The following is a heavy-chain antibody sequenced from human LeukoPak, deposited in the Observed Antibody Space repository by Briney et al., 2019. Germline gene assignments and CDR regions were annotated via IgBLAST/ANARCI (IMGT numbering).Heavy chain of an antibody. J-gene: IGHJ2*01. CDR2: ISAYNGNT. CDR1: GYIFSSYG. V-gene: IGHV1-18*01. Sequence: ASVKVSCKASGYIFSSYGISWVRQAPGQGLEWMGWISAYNGNTNYAQKLRGRVTMTTDTSTSTAYMELRSLRSDDTAVYYCARRGDVQYGSGSYLWYFDLWGRGTLVTVSS. CDR3: ARRGDVQYGSGSYLWYFDL. D-gene: IGHD3-10*01.